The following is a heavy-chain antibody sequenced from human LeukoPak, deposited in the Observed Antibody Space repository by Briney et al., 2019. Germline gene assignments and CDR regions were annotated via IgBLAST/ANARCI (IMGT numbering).Heavy chain of an antibody. CDR2: IWSDGNNK. CDR1: GFTFSSYA. D-gene: IGHD1-26*01. Sequence: GGSLRLSCAESGFTFSSYAMHWVRQAPGKGLEWVSFIWSDGNNKYYADSVEGRFTISRDNAKNSLYLQMNSLRAEDTAVYYCARDIVGAHHYGLLFDYWGQGTLVTVSS. J-gene: IGHJ4*02. V-gene: IGHV3-33*01. CDR3: ARDIVGAHHYGLLFDY.